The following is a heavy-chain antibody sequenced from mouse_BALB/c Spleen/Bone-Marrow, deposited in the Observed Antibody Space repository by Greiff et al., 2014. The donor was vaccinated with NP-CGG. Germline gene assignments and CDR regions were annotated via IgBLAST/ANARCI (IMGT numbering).Heavy chain of an antibody. Sequence: VQLQQSGAEVVKPGVSVKVSCKASGYTFTNYWMQWVKQRPGQGLEWIGEIEPSDSYTNYNQDFKGKATLTVDKSSSTAYMQLSSLTSEDPAVYYCARGRTTVVSDYWGQGTSLTVSS. CDR2: IEPSDSYT. J-gene: IGHJ2*02. V-gene: IGHV1-69*02. CDR3: ARGRTTVVSDY. D-gene: IGHD1-1*01. CDR1: GYTFTNYW.